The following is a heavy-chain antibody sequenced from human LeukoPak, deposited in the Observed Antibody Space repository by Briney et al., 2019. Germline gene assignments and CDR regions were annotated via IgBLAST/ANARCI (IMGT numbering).Heavy chain of an antibody. Sequence: GGSLRLSCATSGFTFSIYAMSWVRQAPGKGLEWVSAISGSGGSTNYADSVKGRFTISRDSSKNTLYLQMNSLRAEDTAVYYCAKDDEYSYGLWDYWGQGTLVTVSS. J-gene: IGHJ4*02. D-gene: IGHD5-18*01. CDR1: GFTFSIYA. V-gene: IGHV3-23*01. CDR2: ISGSGGST. CDR3: AKDDEYSYGLWDY.